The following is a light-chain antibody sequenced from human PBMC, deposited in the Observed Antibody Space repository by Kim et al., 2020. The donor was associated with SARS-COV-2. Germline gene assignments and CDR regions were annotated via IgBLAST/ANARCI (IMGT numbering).Light chain of an antibody. Sequence: VSPEQTARITCAGYKLGDKYACWYQQKPGQSPVLFIYQDSKRPSGIPGRFSGSNSGNTATLTISGTQAMDEADYYCQAWDSSTVVFGGGTQLTVL. CDR2: QDS. CDR3: QAWDSSTVV. CDR1: KLGDKY. V-gene: IGLV3-1*01. J-gene: IGLJ2*01.